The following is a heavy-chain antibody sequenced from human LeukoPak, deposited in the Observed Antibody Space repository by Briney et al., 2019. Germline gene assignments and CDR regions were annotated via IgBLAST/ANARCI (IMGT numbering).Heavy chain of an antibody. CDR3: ARRSMVQHLDV. J-gene: IGHJ6*03. CDR1: GYTFTSYA. D-gene: IGHD3-10*01. V-gene: IGHV7-4-1*02. CDR2: INTYTGDP. Sequence: ASVKVSCKASGYTFTSYAMNWVRQAPGQGLEWMGWINTYTGDPTYAQGFTGRFVFSLDTSVNTAYLHISSLKTEDTAVYYCARRSMVQHLDVWGKGTTVTVSS.